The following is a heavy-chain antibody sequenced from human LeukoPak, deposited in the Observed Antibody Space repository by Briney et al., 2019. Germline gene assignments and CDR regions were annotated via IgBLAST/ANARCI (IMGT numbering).Heavy chain of an antibody. CDR2: IYHSGTT. J-gene: IGHJ4*02. D-gene: IGHD6-19*01. CDR3: ARVGITVADPFDY. CDR1: GYSISSDYF. V-gene: IGHV4-38-2*01. Sequence: SETLSLTCAVSGYSISSDYFWGWIRQPPGMGLEWIGSIYHSGTTYYNPSLKSRATISVDTSKNQFSLKLSSVTAADTAVYYCARVGITVADPFDYWGQGTLVAVSS.